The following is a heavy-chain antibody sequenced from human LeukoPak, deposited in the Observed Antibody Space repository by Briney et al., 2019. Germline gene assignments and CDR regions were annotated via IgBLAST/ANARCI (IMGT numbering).Heavy chain of an antibody. Sequence: ASVKVSCKASGYTFTSYDINWVRQATGQGLEWMGWMNPNSGNTGYAQKFQGRVTITRNTSISTAYMELSSLTSEDTAVYYCATDIGDNHPRDIDYWGQGTLVTVSS. D-gene: IGHD4-17*01. V-gene: IGHV1-8*03. CDR2: MNPNSGNT. CDR1: GYTFTSYD. CDR3: ATDIGDNHPRDIDY. J-gene: IGHJ4*02.